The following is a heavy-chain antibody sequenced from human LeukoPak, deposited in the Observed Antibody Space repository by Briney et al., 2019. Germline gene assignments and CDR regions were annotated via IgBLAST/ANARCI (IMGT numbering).Heavy chain of an antibody. CDR3: ARHYYDSSGYYLDY. CDR1: GFSLSTSGMC. CDR2: IDWDDDK. V-gene: IGHV2-70*11. D-gene: IGHD3-22*01. J-gene: IGHJ4*02. Sequence: SGPALVKPTQTLTLTCTFSGFSLSTSGMCVSWIRQPPGKALEWLARIDWDDDKYYSTSLKTRLTISKDTSKNLVVLTMTNMDPVDTATYYCARHYYDSSGYYLDYWGQGTLVTVSS.